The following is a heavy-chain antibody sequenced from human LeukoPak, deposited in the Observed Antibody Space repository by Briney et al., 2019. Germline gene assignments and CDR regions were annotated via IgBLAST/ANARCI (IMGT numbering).Heavy chain of an antibody. D-gene: IGHD4-23*01. Sequence: GASVKVSCKASGYTFTSYYMHWVRQAPGQGLERMGIINPSGGSTSYAQKFQGRVTMTRDTSTSTVYMELSSLRSEDTAVYYCARVRSYGGNSAPIDYWGQGTLVTVSS. CDR3: ARVRSYGGNSAPIDY. J-gene: IGHJ4*02. V-gene: IGHV1-46*01. CDR1: GYTFTSYY. CDR2: INPSGGST.